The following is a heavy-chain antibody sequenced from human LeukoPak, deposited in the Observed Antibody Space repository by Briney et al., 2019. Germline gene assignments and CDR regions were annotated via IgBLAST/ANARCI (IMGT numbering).Heavy chain of an antibody. J-gene: IGHJ4*02. CDR3: ARGQSCFSTSCFLDY. CDR1: GFTVSSNY. CDR2: IYSGGTT. Sequence: GGSLRLSCAASGFTVSSNYMGWVRQAPGKGLEWVSVIYSGGTTYYADSVKGRFTISRDNSKNTLYLQMNSLRAEDTAVYYCARGQSCFSTSCFLDYWGRGTLVTVSS. V-gene: IGHV3-53*01. D-gene: IGHD2-2*01.